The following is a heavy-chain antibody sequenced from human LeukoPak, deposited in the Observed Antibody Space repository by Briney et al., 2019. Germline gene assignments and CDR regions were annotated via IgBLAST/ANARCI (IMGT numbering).Heavy chain of an antibody. CDR2: FDPEDGET. V-gene: IGHV1-24*01. CDR1: GYTLTELS. J-gene: IGHJ5*02. D-gene: IGHD5-12*01. Sequence: ASVKVSYKVSGYTLTELSMHWVRQAPGKGLEWMGGFDPEDGETIYAQKFQGRVTMTEDTSTDTAYMELSSLRSEDTAVYYCATTPGGYELGDWFDPWGQGTLVTVSS. CDR3: ATTPGGYELGDWFDP.